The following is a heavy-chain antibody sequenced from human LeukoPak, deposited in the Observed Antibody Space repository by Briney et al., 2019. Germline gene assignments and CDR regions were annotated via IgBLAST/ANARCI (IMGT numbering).Heavy chain of an antibody. Sequence: PGGSLRLSCAASGFTFDDYTMHWVRQAPGKGLEWVSLISWDGGSTYYADSVKGRFTISRDNSKNSLYLQMNSLRTEDTALYYSAKDGYSSGWTDDGFDYWGQGTLVTVSS. D-gene: IGHD6-19*01. V-gene: IGHV3-43*01. J-gene: IGHJ4*02. CDR1: GFTFDDYT. CDR2: ISWDGGST. CDR3: AKDGYSSGWTDDGFDY.